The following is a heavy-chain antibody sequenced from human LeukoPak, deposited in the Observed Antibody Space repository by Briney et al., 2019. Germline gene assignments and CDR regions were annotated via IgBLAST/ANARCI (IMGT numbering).Heavy chain of an antibody. CDR1: GFTFSSYA. J-gene: IGHJ6*02. D-gene: IGHD6-13*01. Sequence: QPGGSLRLSCSASGFTFSSYAMHWVRQAPGKGLEWVAVISYDGSNKYYADSVKGRFTISRDNSKNTLYLQMNSLRAEDTAVYYCARGSSWSSYYYYGMDVWGQGTTVTVSS. CDR3: ARGSSWSSYYYYGMDV. V-gene: IGHV3-30-3*01. CDR2: ISYDGSNK.